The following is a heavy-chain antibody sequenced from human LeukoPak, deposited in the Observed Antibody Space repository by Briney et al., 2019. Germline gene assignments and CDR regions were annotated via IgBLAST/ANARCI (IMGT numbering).Heavy chain of an antibody. CDR2: ISAYNGNT. D-gene: IGHD3-10*01. CDR3: ARDGSGSYYFYHYYGMDV. Sequence: ASVKVSCKASGYTFTSYGISWVRQAPGQGLEWMGWISAYNGNTNYAQKLQGRVTMTTDTSTSTAYMELRSLRSDDTAVYYCARDGSGSYYFYHYYGMDVWGQGTTVTVSS. J-gene: IGHJ6*02. CDR1: GYTFTSYG. V-gene: IGHV1-18*01.